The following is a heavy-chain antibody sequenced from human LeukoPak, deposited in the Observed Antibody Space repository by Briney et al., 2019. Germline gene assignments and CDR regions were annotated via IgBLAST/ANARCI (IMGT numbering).Heavy chain of an antibody. CDR2: IYTSGST. Sequence: SETLSLTCTVSGGSISSYYWSWIRQPAGKGLEWIGRIYTSGSTSYNPSLKSRVTMSVDTSKNQFSLKLSSVTAADTAVYYCAKDPARYCSSTSCGWFDPWGQGTLVTVSS. J-gene: IGHJ5*02. CDR1: GGSISSYY. CDR3: AKDPARYCSSTSCGWFDP. D-gene: IGHD2-2*01. V-gene: IGHV4-4*07.